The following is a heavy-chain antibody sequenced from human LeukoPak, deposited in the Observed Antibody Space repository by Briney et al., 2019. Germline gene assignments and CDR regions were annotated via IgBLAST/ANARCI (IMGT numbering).Heavy chain of an antibody. CDR2: INHSGST. D-gene: IGHD6-19*01. Sequence: SQTLSLTCAVYGGSFSGYYWSWIRQPPGKGLEWIGEINHSGSTNYNPSLKSRVTISVDTSKNQFSLKLSSVTAADTAVYYCARGGWYYFYWGQGTLVTVSS. CDR3: ARGGWYYFY. CDR1: GGSFSGYY. J-gene: IGHJ4*02. V-gene: IGHV4-34*01.